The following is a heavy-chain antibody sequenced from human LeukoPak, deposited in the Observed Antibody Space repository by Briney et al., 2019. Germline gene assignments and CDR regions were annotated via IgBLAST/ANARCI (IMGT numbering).Heavy chain of an antibody. V-gene: IGHV3-23*01. CDR1: GFTFSIYA. J-gene: IGHJ4*02. Sequence: PGGSLRLSCEASGFTFSIYAMSWVRQAPGKGLEWVSAINSGGITYYADSVKGRFTISRDDSKNMLYLQMNSLRAEDTAVYYCAKGYCTTSSCYAAKNFDYWGQGTLVTVSS. CDR3: AKGYCTTSSCYAAKNFDY. CDR2: INSGGIT. D-gene: IGHD2-2*01.